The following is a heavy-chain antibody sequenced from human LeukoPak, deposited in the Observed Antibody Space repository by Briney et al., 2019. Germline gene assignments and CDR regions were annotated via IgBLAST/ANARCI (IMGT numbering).Heavy chain of an antibody. CDR2: IYHSGST. V-gene: IGHV4-38-2*01. CDR1: GYSISSGYY. J-gene: IGHJ5*02. Sequence: SETLSLTCAVSGYSISSGYYWGWIRQPPGQGLEWIGSIYHSGSTYYNPSLKSRFTISVDTSKNQFSLKLSSVTAADPAVYYCERKYCRGGTGSGLYNWFDPWGEGTLVTVSS. D-gene: IGHD2-15*01. CDR3: ERKYCRGGTGSGLYNWFDP.